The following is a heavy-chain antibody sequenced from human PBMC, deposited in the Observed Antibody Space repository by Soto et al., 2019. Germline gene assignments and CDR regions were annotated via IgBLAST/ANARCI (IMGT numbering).Heavy chain of an antibody. CDR2: IYYSGAT. CDR1: GGSISSSTYY. D-gene: IGHD5-12*01. CDR3: APVGIGTTTVDY. V-gene: IGHV4-39*02. J-gene: IGHJ4*02. Sequence: SETLSLTCLVSGGSISSSTYYWGWIRQPPGKGLEWIGSIYYSGATYYNPSLRSRITISMDGSKNHFSLKLTSVTAADTAIYYCAPVGIGTTTVDYWGQGTLVTVSS.